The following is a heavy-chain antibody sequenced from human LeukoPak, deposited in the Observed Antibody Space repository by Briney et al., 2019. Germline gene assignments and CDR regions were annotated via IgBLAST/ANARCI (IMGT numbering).Heavy chain of an antibody. CDR3: ARLVVTAIPVLDS. CDR2: IIPILGIA. D-gene: IGHD2-21*02. CDR1: GGTFSSYG. Sequence: GSSVKVSCKASGGTFSSYGISWARQAPGQGLEWMGRIIPILGIASCAQKFQGRVTITADKSTSTAYMELSSLRSEDSAVYYCARLVVTAIPVLDSWGLGTLVTVSS. V-gene: IGHV1-69*04. J-gene: IGHJ4*02.